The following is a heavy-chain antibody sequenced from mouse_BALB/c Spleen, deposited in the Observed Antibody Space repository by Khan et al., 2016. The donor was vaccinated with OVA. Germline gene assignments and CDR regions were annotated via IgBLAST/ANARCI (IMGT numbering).Heavy chain of an antibody. J-gene: IGHJ3*01. Sequence: EVELVESGGGFMQPGGSLKLSCATSGFTFTDYYMYWVRQTPEKRLEWVAYISNDGTTTYYPDTVRGRFTISSDNAKNTLYLQMSRLGSDDTAIYFCAREGDGGGLAYWGQGTLVTVSA. V-gene: IGHV5-12*02. CDR1: GFTFTDYY. CDR3: AREGDGGGLAY. D-gene: IGHD1-1*02. CDR2: ISNDGTTT.